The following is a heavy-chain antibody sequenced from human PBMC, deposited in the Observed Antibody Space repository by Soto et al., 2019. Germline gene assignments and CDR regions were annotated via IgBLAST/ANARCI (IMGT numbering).Heavy chain of an antibody. CDR3: ARNQKIYYDFWSGYFMS. J-gene: IGHJ5*02. CDR2: MNPNSGNT. CDR1: GYTFTIYD. V-gene: IGHV1-8*01. Sequence: ASVKVSCKASGYTFTIYDINWVRQATGQGLEWMGWMNPNSGNTGYAQKFQGRVTMTRNTSISTAYMELSSLRSEDTAVYYCARNQKIYYDFWSGYFMSWGQGTLVTLSS. D-gene: IGHD3-3*01.